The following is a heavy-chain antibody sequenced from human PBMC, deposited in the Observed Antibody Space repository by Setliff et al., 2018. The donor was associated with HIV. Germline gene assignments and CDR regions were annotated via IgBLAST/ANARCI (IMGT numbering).Heavy chain of an antibody. J-gene: IGHJ3*02. V-gene: IGHV5-51*01. Sequence: GESLKISCKGSGYRFTSYWIGWVRQMPGKGLEWMGIIYPGDSDTRYSPSFQGQVTISADKSISIAYLQWSSLKASDTAMYYCARQSYCSSTSCYHDAFDIWGQGTMVTVSS. CDR3: ARQSYCSSTSCYHDAFDI. CDR2: IYPGDSDT. CDR1: GYRFTSYW. D-gene: IGHD2-2*01.